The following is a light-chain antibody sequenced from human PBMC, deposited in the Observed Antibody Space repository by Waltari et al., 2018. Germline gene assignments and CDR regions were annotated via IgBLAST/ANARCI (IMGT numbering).Light chain of an antibody. J-gene: IGKJ3*01. Sequence: DIQMTQSPSSVSAFVGDRVIILFRGSQGIVSSLALYQQRPGKVPYLLIYAGSTLQNGVPSRFSGSGSGTEFTLTISSLQPEDSATYYCQHAKSFPLTFGPGTKVAIK. CDR1: QGIVSS. CDR2: AGS. CDR3: QHAKSFPLT. V-gene: IGKV1-12*01.